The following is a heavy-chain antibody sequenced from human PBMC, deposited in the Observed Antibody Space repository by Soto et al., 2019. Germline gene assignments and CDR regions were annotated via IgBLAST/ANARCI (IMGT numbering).Heavy chain of an antibody. J-gene: IGHJ4*02. Sequence: GGSLRLSCAASGFSFDDYAMHWVRQAPGRGLEWVSGITWNSGYIGYADSVKGRFTISKDNAKNSLYLKMNSLRPEDTAVHYCAKGTYDSSGYYTAPDYWGQGTLVTVSS. D-gene: IGHD3-22*01. CDR1: GFSFDDYA. V-gene: IGHV3-9*01. CDR3: AKGTYDSSGYYTAPDY. CDR2: ITWNSGYI.